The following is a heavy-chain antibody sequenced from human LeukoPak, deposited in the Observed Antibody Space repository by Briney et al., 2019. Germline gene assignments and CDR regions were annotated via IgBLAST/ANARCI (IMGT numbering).Heavy chain of an antibody. Sequence: GGSLRLSCEVSGFTFSNYWMMWVRQAPGKGLEWVASIDEDGSETNYVDSVTGRFTVSRDHAKNSLFLQMNSLRSEDTAVYYCARAPAPLSIAVRLLDYWGQGTLVTVSS. J-gene: IGHJ4*02. CDR2: IDEDGSET. D-gene: IGHD6-19*01. CDR1: GFTFSNYW. V-gene: IGHV3-7*03. CDR3: ARAPAPLSIAVRLLDY.